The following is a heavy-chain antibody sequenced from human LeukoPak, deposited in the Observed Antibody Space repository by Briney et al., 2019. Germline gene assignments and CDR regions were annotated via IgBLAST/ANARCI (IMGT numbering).Heavy chain of an antibody. CDR3: ARAGVGRFLEWLPDVYGMDV. J-gene: IGHJ6*02. V-gene: IGHV1-2*02. Sequence: ASVKVSCKAPGYTFTGYYMHWVRQAPGQGLEWMGWINPNSGGTNYAQKFQGRVTMTRDTSISTAYMELSRLRSDDTAVYYCARAGVGRFLEWLPDVYGMDVCGQGTTVTVSS. D-gene: IGHD3-3*01. CDR1: GYTFTGYY. CDR2: INPNSGGT.